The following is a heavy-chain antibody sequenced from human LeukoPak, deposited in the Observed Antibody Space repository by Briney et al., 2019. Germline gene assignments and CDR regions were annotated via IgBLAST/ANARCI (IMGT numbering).Heavy chain of an antibody. V-gene: IGHV1-69*02. CDR1: GGTFSSYT. D-gene: IGHD2-2*01. Sequence: AASVKVSCKASGGTFSSYTSSWVRQAPGQGLEWMGRIIPILGIENYAQQFQGRVTFTEDKSTSTACMELCSLRSEDTAVYYCARVGAGEEDCSSTSCYRNYYYMDVWGKGTTVTVSS. CDR3: ARVGAGEEDCSSTSCYRNYYYMDV. CDR2: IIPILGIE. J-gene: IGHJ6*03.